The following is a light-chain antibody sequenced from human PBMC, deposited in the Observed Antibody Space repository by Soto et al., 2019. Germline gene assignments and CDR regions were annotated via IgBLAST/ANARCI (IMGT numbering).Light chain of an antibody. CDR1: SSDVGGYNS. Sequence: QSALTQPASVSGSPGQSITISCTGTSSDVGGYNSVSWYQQHPGKAPKLLIFDVNNRPSGVSNRFSGSKSGNTASLTISGLQAEDEADYYCNSYTGSDSSYVFGTGTKVTVL. V-gene: IGLV2-14*03. CDR2: DVN. CDR3: NSYTGSDSSYV. J-gene: IGLJ1*01.